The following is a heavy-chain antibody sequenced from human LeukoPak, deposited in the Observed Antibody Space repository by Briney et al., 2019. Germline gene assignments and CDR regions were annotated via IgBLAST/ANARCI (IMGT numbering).Heavy chain of an antibody. V-gene: IGHV3-33*06. CDR1: GFTFSSYG. CDR2: IWYDGSNK. Sequence: GGSLRLSCAASGFTFSSYGMHWVRQAPGKGLEWVAVIWYDGSNKYYADSVKGRFTISRDNSKNTLYLQMNSLRAEDTAVYYCANNFLEWLSFFDYWGQGTLVTVSS. J-gene: IGHJ4*02. CDR3: ANNFLEWLSFFDY. D-gene: IGHD3-3*01.